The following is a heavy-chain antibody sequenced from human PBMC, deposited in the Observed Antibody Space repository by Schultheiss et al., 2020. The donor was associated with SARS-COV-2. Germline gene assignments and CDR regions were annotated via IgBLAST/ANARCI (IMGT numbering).Heavy chain of an antibody. D-gene: IGHD6-19*01. Sequence: GGSLRLSCIASEFTLSAYAMSWVRQAPGKGLEWVAVIWYDGSNKYYADSVKGRFTISRDNSKNTLYLQMNSLRAEDTAVYYCARDVEDSSGWHSAGWFDPWGQGTLVTVSS. J-gene: IGHJ5*02. CDR3: ARDVEDSSGWHSAGWFDP. V-gene: IGHV3-33*08. CDR2: IWYDGSNK. CDR1: EFTLSAYA.